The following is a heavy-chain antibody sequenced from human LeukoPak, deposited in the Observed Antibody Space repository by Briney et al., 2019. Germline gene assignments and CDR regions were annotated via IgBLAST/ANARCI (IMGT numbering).Heavy chain of an antibody. V-gene: IGHV4-61*10. CDR1: GGSISSGSYY. J-gene: IGHJ6*03. Sequence: PSETLSLTCTVSGGSISSGSYYWSWIRQPAGKGLEWIGYIYYSGSTNYNPSLKSRVTISVDTSKNQFSLKLSSVTAADTAVYYCARGRDDYGDYEASFYYYYMDVWGKGTTVTVSS. D-gene: IGHD4-17*01. CDR3: ARGRDDYGDYEASFYYYYMDV. CDR2: IYYSGST.